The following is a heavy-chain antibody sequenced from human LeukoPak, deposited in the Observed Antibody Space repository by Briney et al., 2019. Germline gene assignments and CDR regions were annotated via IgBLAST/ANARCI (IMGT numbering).Heavy chain of an antibody. CDR3: AKDRGSSGRYYGMDV. Sequence: GGSLRLSCAASGFTFSTYAMSWVRQAPAKGLEWVSGISGSGGGTDYADSVKGRFTISRDNSKNTLYLQMNSLRAEDTAVYYCAKDRGSSGRYYGMDVWGQGTTVTVS. D-gene: IGHD1-26*01. CDR1: GFTFSTYA. CDR2: ISGSGGGT. V-gene: IGHV3-23*01. J-gene: IGHJ6*02.